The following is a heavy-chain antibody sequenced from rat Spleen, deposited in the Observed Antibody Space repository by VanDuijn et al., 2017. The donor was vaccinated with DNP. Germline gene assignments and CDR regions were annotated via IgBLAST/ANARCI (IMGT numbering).Heavy chain of an antibody. V-gene: IGHV5-25*01. J-gene: IGHJ2*01. CDR1: GFTFSNYY. Sequence: EVQLVESGGGLVQPGRSLKLSCAASGFTFSNYYMVWVRQAPTKGLEWVASISTGTGNTFYRDSVKGRFTISRDNTKSTLYLQMNSLRSEDMATYYCARWGGDYFDYWGQGVMVTVSS. CDR3: ARWGGDYFDY. CDR2: ISTGTGNT.